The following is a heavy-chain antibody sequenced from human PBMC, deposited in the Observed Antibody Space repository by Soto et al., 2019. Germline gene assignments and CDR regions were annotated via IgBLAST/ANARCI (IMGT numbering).Heavy chain of an antibody. V-gene: IGHV4-59*01. D-gene: IGHD3-16*01. Sequence: SETLSLTCVVSGGSLSSYYWSWIRQPPGKGLEWIGYIYYSGSTDYNPSLKSRVTISVDTSKNQFSLKLSSVTAADTAVYYCARTWGSPSAYSGRGSLVTVSS. CDR1: GGSLSSYY. CDR2: IYYSGST. CDR3: ARTWGSPSAY. J-gene: IGHJ4*02.